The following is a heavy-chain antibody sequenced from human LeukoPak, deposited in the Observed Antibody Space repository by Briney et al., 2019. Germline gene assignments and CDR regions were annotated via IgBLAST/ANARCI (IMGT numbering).Heavy chain of an antibody. CDR3: ARDPRNVGLAP. Sequence: GGSLRLSCVASGFSLSGYWMYWVRQAPGKGLMYISRNDGDGSTTNYADVVKGRFTMSRDNVKNTLYLQTNSLRVEDTAVYYCARDPRNVGLAPWGQGTLVTVSS. J-gene: IGHJ5*02. CDR2: NDGDGSTT. V-gene: IGHV3-74*01. D-gene: IGHD2-15*01. CDR1: GFSLSGYW.